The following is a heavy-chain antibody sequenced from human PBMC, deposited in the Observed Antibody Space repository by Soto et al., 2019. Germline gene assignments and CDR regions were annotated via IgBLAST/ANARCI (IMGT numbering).Heavy chain of an antibody. V-gene: IGHV3-64D*06. Sequence: GGSLRLSCSASGFSFSDSAMHWVRQAPGKRLEYVSAISTNGRSTYYADSVKGRFTISRDNSKNTVHLQMSSLRAEDTAVYYCLRDIFGVVIFNSWGQGTPVTVSS. CDR2: ISTNGRST. J-gene: IGHJ4*02. CDR1: GFSFSDSA. D-gene: IGHD3-3*01. CDR3: LRDIFGVVIFNS.